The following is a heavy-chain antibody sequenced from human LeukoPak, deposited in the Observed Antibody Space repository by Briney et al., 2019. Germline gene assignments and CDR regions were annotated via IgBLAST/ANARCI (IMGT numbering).Heavy chain of an antibody. D-gene: IGHD3-9*01. CDR3: ARSVSYYDILTGLYYYYYMDY. CDR1: GGSISSYF. CDR2: IYTSGST. Sequence: SETLSLTCTVSGGSISSYFWSWIRQPAGKGLEWIGRIYTSGSTNYNPSLKSRVTMSVDTSKNQFSLKLSSVTAADTAVYYCARSVSYYDILTGLYYYYYMDYWGQGTLVTVSS. V-gene: IGHV4-4*07. J-gene: IGHJ4*02.